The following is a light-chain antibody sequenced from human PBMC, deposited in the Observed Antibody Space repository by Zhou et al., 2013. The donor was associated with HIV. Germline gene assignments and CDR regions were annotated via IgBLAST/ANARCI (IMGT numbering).Light chain of an antibody. CDR2: KAS. V-gene: IGKV1-5*03. J-gene: IGKJ1*01. Sequence: DILLTQSPLALSVYIGDRVTITCRANESIGQWLAWYQQKPGKAPKVVIYKASTLESEVPSRFSGRGSGTDFTLTVNNLQPEDLATYYCQQYNTHSSTFGPGTKVKSN. CDR1: ESIGQW. CDR3: QQYNTHSST.